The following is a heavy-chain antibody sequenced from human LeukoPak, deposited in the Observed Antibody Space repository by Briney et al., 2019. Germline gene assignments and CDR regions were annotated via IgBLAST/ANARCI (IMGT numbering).Heavy chain of an antibody. CDR1: GGSISSYY. Sequence: SENLSLNGTVSGGSISSYYWSWLRQPAGKGLEWIGRIYTSGSTNYNPSLKSRVTMSVDTSKNQFSLKLSSVTAADTAVYSGAGENIAPYYYFGMDGWGQGTTVTVSS. CDR2: IYTSGST. D-gene: IGHD2/OR15-2a*01. CDR3: AGENIAPYYYFGMDG. J-gene: IGHJ6*01. V-gene: IGHV4-4*07.